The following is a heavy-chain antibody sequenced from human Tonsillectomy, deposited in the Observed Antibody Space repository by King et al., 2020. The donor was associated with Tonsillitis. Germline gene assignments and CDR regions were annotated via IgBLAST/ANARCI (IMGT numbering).Heavy chain of an antibody. J-gene: IGHJ4*02. V-gene: IGHV3-30*04. CDR1: GFTFSSYA. D-gene: IGHD1-26*01. CDR2: ISYDGSNK. CDR3: ARADSGSYYLSDY. Sequence: QLAQSGGGVVQPGKSLRLSCAASGFTFSSYAMHWVRQAPGKGLEWVAVISYDGSNKYYADPVKGRFTISRDNSKNTLYLQMNSLRAEDTAVYYCARADSGSYYLSDYWGQGTLVTVSS.